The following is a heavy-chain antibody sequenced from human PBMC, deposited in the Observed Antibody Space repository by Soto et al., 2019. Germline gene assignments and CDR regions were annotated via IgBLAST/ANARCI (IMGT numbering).Heavy chain of an antibody. D-gene: IGHD2-21*02. J-gene: IGHJ5*02. CDR1: EFAFSTHA. CDR2: ISFDGTNK. V-gene: IGHV3-30-3*01. CDR3: SASRDYNWFDP. Sequence: QPGGSLRLSCAASEFAFSTHAMHWVRQAPGEGLEWVAVISFDGTNKYYADSVKGRFTISRDNSRSTLYLQMNSLRIEDTAVYYCSASRDYNWFDPWGQGTLVTVSS.